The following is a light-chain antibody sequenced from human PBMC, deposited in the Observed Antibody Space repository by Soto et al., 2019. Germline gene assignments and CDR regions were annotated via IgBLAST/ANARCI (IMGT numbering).Light chain of an antibody. V-gene: IGKV3-15*01. CDR1: QSVSDK. Sequence: ELVRTQSPATVSVSPVERATLSCRASQSVSDKLAWYQQKPGQAPRLLIYHASARATGIPARFSGSGSGTEFTLTISSLQSEDFAVYYCQQYNSWPRTFGRGTKVDIK. J-gene: IGKJ1*01. CDR3: QQYNSWPRT. CDR2: HAS.